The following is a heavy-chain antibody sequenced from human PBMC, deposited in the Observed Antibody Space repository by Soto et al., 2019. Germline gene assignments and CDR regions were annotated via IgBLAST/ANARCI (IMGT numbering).Heavy chain of an antibody. CDR2: MNHSGYS. J-gene: IGHJ1*01. CDR1: GGTFSRFY. D-gene: IGHD2-15*01. Sequence: QVQLQQWGAGLLKPSETLSLTCDVYGGTFSRFYWSWIRQPPGKGLEWIGEMNHSGYSNYNPSLKSRAAISVDTSKTQVSLRVNSVTAADAAVYFFAIGHDSSSYSFFQSWGQGTLVTVSS. CDR3: AIGHDSSSYSFFQS. V-gene: IGHV4-34*08.